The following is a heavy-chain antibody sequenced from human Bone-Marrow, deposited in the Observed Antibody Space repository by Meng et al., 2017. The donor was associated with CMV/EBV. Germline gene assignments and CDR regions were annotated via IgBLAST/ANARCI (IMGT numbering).Heavy chain of an antibody. CDR2: INHSGST. J-gene: IGHJ4*02. Sequence: SETLSLTCAVYGGSFSGYYWSWIRQPPGKGLEWIGEINHSGSTNYNPSLKSRVTISVDTSKNQFSLKLSSVTAADTAVYYCARPPYYSYDSDYHRSDYFDYWAQGTLVTVSS. CDR1: GGSFSGYY. V-gene: IGHV4-34*01. CDR3: ARPPYYSYDSDYHRSDYFDY. D-gene: IGHD3-22*01.